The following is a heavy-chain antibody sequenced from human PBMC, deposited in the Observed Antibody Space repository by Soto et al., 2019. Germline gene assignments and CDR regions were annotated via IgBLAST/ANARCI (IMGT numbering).Heavy chain of an antibody. Sequence: ASVKVSCKASGYTFTGYYMHWVRQAPGQGLEWMGWINPNSGGTNYAQKFQGWVTMTRDTSISTAYMELSRLRSDDTAVYYCARDVGGIAVAPRYFDYWGQGTLVSVSS. V-gene: IGHV1-2*04. CDR3: ARDVGGIAVAPRYFDY. J-gene: IGHJ4*02. CDR1: GYTFTGYY. D-gene: IGHD6-19*01. CDR2: INPNSGGT.